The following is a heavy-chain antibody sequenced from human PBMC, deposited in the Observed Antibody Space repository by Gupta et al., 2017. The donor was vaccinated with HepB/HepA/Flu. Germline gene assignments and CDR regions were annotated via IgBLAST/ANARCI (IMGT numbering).Heavy chain of an antibody. CDR2: ISSSGATI. CDR3: ARDGWSGHYFDWLNWFDP. J-gene: IGHJ5*02. V-gene: IGHV3-48*03. CDR1: GFSFSSYE. D-gene: IGHD3-9*01. Sequence: EVQLVESGGGLVQPGGSLRLSCAASGFSFSSYEMNWVRQTPGKGLEWISYISSSGATIFYADSVRGRFTISRDNAKNSLYLQMNSLRAEDTAVYYCARDGWSGHYFDWLNWFDPWGQGTLVTVSS.